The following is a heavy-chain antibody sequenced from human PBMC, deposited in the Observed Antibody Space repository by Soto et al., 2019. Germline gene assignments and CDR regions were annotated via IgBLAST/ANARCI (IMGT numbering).Heavy chain of an antibody. J-gene: IGHJ3*02. D-gene: IGHD3-22*01. CDR1: GYTFSSYA. V-gene: IGHV1-69*06. CDR3: ARCSLDDSSGYLNAFDI. Sequence: QVQLVQSGAEVKKPGASVKVSCKASGYTFSSYAISWVRQAPGQGLEWMGGIIPIFGTANYAQKFQGRVTITADKSTSTAYMELSSLRSEDTAVYYCARCSLDDSSGYLNAFDIWGQGTMVTVSS. CDR2: IIPIFGTA.